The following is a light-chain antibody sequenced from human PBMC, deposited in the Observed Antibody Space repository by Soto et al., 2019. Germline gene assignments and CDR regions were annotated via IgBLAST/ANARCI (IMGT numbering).Light chain of an antibody. V-gene: IGLV4-69*01. J-gene: IGLJ2*01. CDR2: VNSDGSH. Sequence: QSVLTQSPSASASLGASVKLTCTLSSGHSSYAIAWHQQQPEKGPRYLMKVNSDGSHSKGDEIPDRFSGSSSGAERYLTISSLQSEDEADYYCQTWGTGIPVVFGGGTKLTVL. CDR3: QTWGTGIPVV. CDR1: SGHSSYA.